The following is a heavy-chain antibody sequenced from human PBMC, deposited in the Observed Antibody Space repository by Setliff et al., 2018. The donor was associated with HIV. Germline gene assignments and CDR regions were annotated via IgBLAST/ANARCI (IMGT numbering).Heavy chain of an antibody. CDR3: ANELGEYCSGGTCYDHYYFDY. CDR1: GGTFTFYG. CDR2: IIPKSDAT. V-gene: IGHV1-69*05. D-gene: IGHD2-15*01. J-gene: IGHJ4*02. Sequence: SVKVSCKASGGTFTFYGLHWVRQAPGQGLEWMGKIIPKSDATDYAQKFRGRVTITIDKSSNTVYMELTSLTSEDTGVYYCANELGEYCSGGTCYDHYYFDYWGPGTLVTVSS.